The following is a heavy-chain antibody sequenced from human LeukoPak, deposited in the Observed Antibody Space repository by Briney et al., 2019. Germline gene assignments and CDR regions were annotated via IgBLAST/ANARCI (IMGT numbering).Heavy chain of an antibody. CDR1: GFTFSTYG. CDR3: AKDYGYYGNSPTPAY. Sequence: QPGGSLRLSCAASGFTFSTYGMHWVRQAPGKGLEWVAVISSDGSNKYYADSVKGRFTISRDNSKNTLFLQMNSLRAEDTAVYYCAKDYGYYGNSPTPAYWDQGTLVTVSS. J-gene: IGHJ4*02. V-gene: IGHV3-30*18. D-gene: IGHD4-23*01. CDR2: ISSDGSNK.